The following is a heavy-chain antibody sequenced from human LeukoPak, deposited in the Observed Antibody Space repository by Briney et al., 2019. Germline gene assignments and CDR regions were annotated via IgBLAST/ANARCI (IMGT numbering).Heavy chain of an antibody. CDR3: ARDIAAAGIRPPFDP. J-gene: IGHJ5*02. Sequence: GGSLRLSCAASGFTFSSYAMHWVRQAPGKGLEWVAVISYDGSNKYYADSVKGRFTISRDNSKNTLHLQMNSLRAEDTAVYYCARDIAAAGIRPPFDPWGQGTLVTVSS. D-gene: IGHD6-13*01. CDR2: ISYDGSNK. CDR1: GFTFSSYA. V-gene: IGHV3-30-3*01.